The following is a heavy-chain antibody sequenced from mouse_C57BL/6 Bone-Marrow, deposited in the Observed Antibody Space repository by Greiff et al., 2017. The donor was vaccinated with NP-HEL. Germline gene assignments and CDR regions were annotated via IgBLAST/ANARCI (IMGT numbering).Heavy chain of an antibody. J-gene: IGHJ4*01. V-gene: IGHV1-50*01. Sequence: QVQLQQPGAELVEPGASVKLSCKASGYTFTSYWMQWVKQRPGQGLEWIGEIDPSDSYTNYNQKFKGKATLTVDTSSSTAYMQLSSLTSEDSAVYYCAREGNYEGAMDYWGQGTSVTVSS. CDR3: AREGNYEGAMDY. D-gene: IGHD2-1*01. CDR2: IDPSDSYT. CDR1: GYTFTSYW.